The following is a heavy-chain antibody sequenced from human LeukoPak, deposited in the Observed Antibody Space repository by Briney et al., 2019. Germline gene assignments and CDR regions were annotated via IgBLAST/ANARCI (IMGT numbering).Heavy chain of an antibody. CDR3: ARMNGGVLRYFDWLSTQGYFDY. CDR1: GFTFSSYW. Sequence: PGGSLRLSCAASGFTFSSYWMTWVRQAPGKGLEWVSYISSSGSTIYYADSVKGRFTISRDNAKNSLYLQMNSLRAEDTAVYYCARMNGGVLRYFDWLSTQGYFDYWGQGTLVTVSS. CDR2: ISSSGSTI. D-gene: IGHD3-9*01. J-gene: IGHJ4*02. V-gene: IGHV3-11*01.